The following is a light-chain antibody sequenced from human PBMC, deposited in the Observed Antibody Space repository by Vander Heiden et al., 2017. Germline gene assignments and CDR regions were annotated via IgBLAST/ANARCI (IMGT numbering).Light chain of an antibody. CDR3: AVWDDSLSGPV. CDR1: SSNIGGNS. V-gene: IGLV1-47*01. J-gene: IGLJ2*01. Sequence: QSVLPQPPSASGTPGQRVTISCSGSSSNIGGNSVYWYHQSPGAAPKLLIYRNHQRPSGVPDRFSGSKSGTSASLAISGLRSEDEADYYCAVWDDSLSGPVFGAGTKLTVL. CDR2: RNH.